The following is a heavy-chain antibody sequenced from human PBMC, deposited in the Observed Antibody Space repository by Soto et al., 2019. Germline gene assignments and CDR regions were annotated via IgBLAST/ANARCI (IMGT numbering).Heavy chain of an antibody. Sequence: ASVKVSCKASGYTFIGYYVHWVRQAPGQGLEWMGWINPNTGATNYTQKFQGWLTMSRDTSISTAYMEPGRLRSDDTAVYYCAKDGGSGSSYGMDVWGRGTTVTVSS. CDR2: INPNTGAT. D-gene: IGHD3-10*01. J-gene: IGHJ6*02. CDR1: GYTFIGYY. V-gene: IGHV1-2*04. CDR3: AKDGGSGSSYGMDV.